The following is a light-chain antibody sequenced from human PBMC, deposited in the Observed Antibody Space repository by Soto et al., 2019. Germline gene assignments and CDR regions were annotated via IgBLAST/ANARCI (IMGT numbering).Light chain of an antibody. CDR1: SGHSSYA. Sequence: QSVLTQSPSASASLGASVKLTCTLSSGHSSYAIAWHQQQPEKGPRYLMKLYNNGSHTKGDGIPDRFSGSSSGAGRYLTISSVQSEDEADYYCQSWGTGPVVFGGGTKLTVL. CDR3: QSWGTGPVV. V-gene: IGLV4-69*01. J-gene: IGLJ2*01. CDR2: LYNNGSH.